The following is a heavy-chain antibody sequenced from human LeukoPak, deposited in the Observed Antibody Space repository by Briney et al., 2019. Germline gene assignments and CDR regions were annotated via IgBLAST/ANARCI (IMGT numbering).Heavy chain of an antibody. D-gene: IGHD3-10*01. CDR2: IYHSGST. Sequence: SETLSLTCTVSGGSISSGGYYWSWIRQPPGKGLEWIGYIYHSGSTYYNPSLKSRVTISVDRSKNQFSLKLSSVTAADTAVYYCAREMLADYYGSGRPDYWGQGTLVTVSS. J-gene: IGHJ4*02. CDR3: AREMLADYYGSGRPDY. CDR1: GGSISSGGYY. V-gene: IGHV4-30-2*01.